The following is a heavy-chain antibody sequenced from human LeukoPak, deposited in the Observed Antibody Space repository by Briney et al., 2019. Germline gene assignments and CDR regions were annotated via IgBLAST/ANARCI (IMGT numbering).Heavy chain of an antibody. V-gene: IGHV4-59*08. D-gene: IGHD2-15*01. CDR2: IYYSGST. Sequence: SETLSLTCTVSGGSISSYYWSWIRQPPGKGLEWIGYIYYSGSTNYNPSLKSRVTVSVDTSKNQFSLKLSSVTAADTAVYYCARHRCSGGSCYDAFGIWGQGTMVTVSS. J-gene: IGHJ3*02. CDR1: GGSISSYY. CDR3: ARHRCSGGSCYDAFGI.